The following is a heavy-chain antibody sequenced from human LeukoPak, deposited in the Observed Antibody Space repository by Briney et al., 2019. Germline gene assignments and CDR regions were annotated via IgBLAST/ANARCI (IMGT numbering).Heavy chain of an antibody. CDR2: INPNSGGT. D-gene: IGHD2-21*02. V-gene: IGHV1-2*02. Sequence: ASAKVSCKTSGYTFIGHYMHWVRQAPGQGLEWMGWINPNSGGTNYTQRFQDRVILTRDTSINTAYMELTRLRSDDTAVYFCARGDWILRNPFDYWGQGTLITVSS. CDR1: GYTFIGHY. CDR3: ARGDWILRNPFDY. J-gene: IGHJ4*02.